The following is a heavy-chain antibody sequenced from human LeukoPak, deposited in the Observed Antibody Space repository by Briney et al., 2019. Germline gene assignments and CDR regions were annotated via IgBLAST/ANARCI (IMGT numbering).Heavy chain of an antibody. D-gene: IGHD3-22*01. CDR2: IYYSGST. J-gene: IGHJ4*02. CDR3: ARAPRGYDSSGYYPRYFDY. CDR1: GGSISSYY. V-gene: IGHV4-59*01. Sequence: SETLSLTCTVSGGSISSYYWSWIRQPPGKGLKWIGYIYYSGSTNYNPSLKSRVTISVDTSKNQFSLKLSSVTAADTAVYYCARAPRGYDSSGYYPRYFDYWGQGTLVTVSS.